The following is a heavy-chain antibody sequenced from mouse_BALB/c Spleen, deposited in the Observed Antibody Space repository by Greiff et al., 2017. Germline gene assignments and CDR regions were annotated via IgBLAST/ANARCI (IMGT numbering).Heavy chain of an antibody. CDR1: GFDFSRYW. V-gene: IGHV4-1*02. D-gene: IGHD1-1*01. CDR2: INPDSSTI. J-gene: IGHJ3*01. CDR3: ARPYYYGRGPGAWFAY. Sequence: EVKLQESGGGLVQPGGSLKLSCAASGFDFSRYWMSWVRQAPGKGLEWIGEINPDSSTINYTPSLKDKFIISRDNAKNTLYLQMSKVRSEDTALYYCARPYYYGRGPGAWFAYWGQGTLVTVSA.